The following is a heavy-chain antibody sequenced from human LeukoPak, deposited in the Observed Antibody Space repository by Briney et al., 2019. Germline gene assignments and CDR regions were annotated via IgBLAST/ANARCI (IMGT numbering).Heavy chain of an antibody. V-gene: IGHV1-46*04. Sequence: ASVKISCKTSGYTFTSYDVHWVRQAPGQGLEWMGIIEPMSGSTTYAHKLEDSITMTRDTSTTTVFLELSSLSSEDTAIYFCARHGGDYPDTWGQGTLVTVS. CDR3: ARHGGDYPDT. J-gene: IGHJ5*02. D-gene: IGHD2-21*02. CDR1: GYTFTSYD. CDR2: IEPMSGST.